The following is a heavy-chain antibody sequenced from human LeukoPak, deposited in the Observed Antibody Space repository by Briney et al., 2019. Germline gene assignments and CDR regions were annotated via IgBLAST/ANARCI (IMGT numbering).Heavy chain of an antibody. Sequence: SETLSLTCTVSGGSISSYYWNWIRQPPGKGLEWIGYIFYSGNTKYNPSLRSRVSISVDTSKNQFSLKLISVTAADTAVYYCARLYRKTYKWNDQPDYWGQGTLVTVSS. CDR1: GGSISSYY. J-gene: IGHJ4*02. D-gene: IGHD1-20*01. V-gene: IGHV4-59*12. CDR3: ARLYRKTYKWNDQPDY. CDR2: IFYSGNT.